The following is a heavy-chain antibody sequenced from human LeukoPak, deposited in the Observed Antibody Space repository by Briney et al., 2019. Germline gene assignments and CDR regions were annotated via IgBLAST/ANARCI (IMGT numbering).Heavy chain of an antibody. J-gene: IGHJ4*02. D-gene: IGHD4-17*01. Sequence: QPGGSLRLSCAASGFTFSSYWMSWVRQAPGKGLEWVANIKQDGSEKYYVDSVKGRFTISRDNAKNSLYLQVNSLRAEDTAVYYCAREKNDYGDAFDYWGQGTLVTVSS. CDR3: AREKNDYGDAFDY. CDR1: GFTFSSYW. V-gene: IGHV3-7*01. CDR2: IKQDGSEK.